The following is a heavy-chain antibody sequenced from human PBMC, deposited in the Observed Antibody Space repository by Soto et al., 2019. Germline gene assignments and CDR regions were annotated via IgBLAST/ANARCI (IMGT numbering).Heavy chain of an antibody. CDR2: IYYRGNT. V-gene: IGHV4-59*08. CDR1: GGSIGTYY. D-gene: IGHD3-9*01. J-gene: IGHJ4*02. CDR3: ARHPGYYDILTGYTTYYFDY. Sequence: PSETLSLTCTVPGGSIGTYYGSWIRQPPGKGLEWIGYIYYRGNTDYNPSLKSRVTISLDTPKNQFSLKLSSVTAADTAVYYCARHPGYYDILTGYTTYYFDYWGQGILVTVSS.